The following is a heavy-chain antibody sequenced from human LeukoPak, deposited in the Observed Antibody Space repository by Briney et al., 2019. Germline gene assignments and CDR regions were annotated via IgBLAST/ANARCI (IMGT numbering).Heavy chain of an antibody. CDR2: ISSNGGST. J-gene: IGHJ6*03. V-gene: IGHV3-64*01. D-gene: IGHD6-13*01. CDR1: GFTFSSYA. CDR3: ARDPGYSSSWYYYYYYMDV. Sequence: GGSLRLSCAASGFTFSSYAMHWVRQAPGKGLEYVSAISSNGGSTYYANSVKGRFTISRDNSKNTLYLQMGSLRAEDMAVYYCARDPGYSSSWYYYYYYMDVWGKGTTVTVSS.